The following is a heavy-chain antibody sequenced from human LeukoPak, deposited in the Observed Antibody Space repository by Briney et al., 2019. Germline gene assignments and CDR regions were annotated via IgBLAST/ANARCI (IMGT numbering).Heavy chain of an antibody. CDR1: GYTFTGYY. Sequence: GASVKVSCKASGYTFTGYYMHWVRQAPGQGLEWMGWINPNSGGTNYAQKFQGRVTMTRGTSISTAYMELSRLRSDDTAVYCGVRVVVIAVPSDSWGERTLVTVSS. CDR2: INPNSGGT. J-gene: IGHJ4*02. D-gene: IGHD2-21*01. CDR3: VRVVVIAVPSDS. V-gene: IGHV1-2*02.